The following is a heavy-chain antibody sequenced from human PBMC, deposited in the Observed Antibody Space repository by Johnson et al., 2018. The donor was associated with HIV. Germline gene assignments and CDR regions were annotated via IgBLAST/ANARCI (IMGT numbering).Heavy chain of an antibody. CDR1: GFTFSSYA. J-gene: IGHJ3*02. CDR2: IGTAGNT. V-gene: IGHV3-13*01. D-gene: IGHD2-21*01. Sequence: VQLVESGGGVVQPGRSLRLSCAASGFTFSSYAMHWVRQATGKGLEWVSAIGTAGNTYYPGSVKGRFTISRENAKKSLYIQMNSLSAEDTAFYYCARPAGKMILVVDDSFHIWVQGTMVTVSS. CDR3: ARPAGKMILVVDDSFHI.